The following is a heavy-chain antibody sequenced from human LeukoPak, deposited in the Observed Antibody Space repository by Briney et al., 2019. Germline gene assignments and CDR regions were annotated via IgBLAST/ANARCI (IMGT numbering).Heavy chain of an antibody. V-gene: IGHV4-34*01. CDR2: INHSGST. CDR1: GGSFSGYY. J-gene: IGHJ4*02. D-gene: IGHD5-12*01. Sequence: SETLSLTCAVYGGSFSGYYWSWIRQPPGKGLEWIGEINHSGSTNYNPSLKSRVTISVDTSKNQFSLKLSSVTAADTAVYYCARVKVDIVATIPYYFDYWGQGTLVTVSS. CDR3: ARVKVDIVATIPYYFDY.